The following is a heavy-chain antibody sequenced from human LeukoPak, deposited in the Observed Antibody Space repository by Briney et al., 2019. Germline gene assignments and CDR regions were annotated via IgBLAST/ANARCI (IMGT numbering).Heavy chain of an antibody. D-gene: IGHD1-26*01. CDR1: GGSISSGGYS. CDR2: IYYSGST. J-gene: IGHJ5*02. V-gene: IGHV4-61*08. CDR3: ARVSLSGSYSPFDP. Sequence: PSETLSLTCAVSGGSISSGGYSWSWIRQPPGKGLEWIGYIYYSGSTSYNPSLKSRVTISVDTSKSQFSLRLSSVTAADTAVYYCARVSLSGSYSPFDPWGQGTLVTVSS.